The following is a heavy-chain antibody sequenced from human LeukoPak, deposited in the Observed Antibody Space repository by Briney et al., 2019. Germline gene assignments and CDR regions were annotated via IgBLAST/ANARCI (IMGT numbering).Heavy chain of an antibody. V-gene: IGHV4-59*08. CDR3: ARRASGATFDC. J-gene: IGHJ4*02. CDR1: GGSISSYY. Sequence: PSETLSLTCTVSGGSISSYYWSWIRQPPGKGLEWIGYIYYSGSTNYNPSLKSRVTISVDTSKNQFSLKLSSVTAADTAVYYCARRASGATFDCWGQGTLVTVSS. D-gene: IGHD3-10*01. CDR2: IYYSGST.